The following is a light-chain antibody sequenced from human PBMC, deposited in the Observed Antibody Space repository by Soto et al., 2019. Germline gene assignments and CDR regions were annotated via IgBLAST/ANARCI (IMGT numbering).Light chain of an antibody. J-gene: IGKJ5*01. CDR1: QDIRKD. Sequence: SQMSQAPSSLSASVGDRVTITCRASQDIRKDLAWYQVKPGKAPKLLIYAASTLESGVPSRFSATVSGTEFSLTITSLQPEDFATYYCQQLFDSPITFGQGTRLENK. CDR3: QQLFDSPIT. CDR2: AAS. V-gene: IGKV1-9*01.